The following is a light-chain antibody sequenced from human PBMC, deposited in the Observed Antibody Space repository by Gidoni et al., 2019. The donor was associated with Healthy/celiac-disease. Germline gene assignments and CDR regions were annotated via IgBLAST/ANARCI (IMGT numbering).Light chain of an antibody. CDR2: WAS. J-gene: IGKJ1*01. CDR1: QSVLYSSNNKNY. CDR3: QQYYSTPGA. Sequence: DIVVTQSPVSLSVSLGERATINCKSSQSVLYSSNNKNYLAWYQQKPGQPPKLLIYWASTRESGVPDRFSGSGSGTDFTLTISSLQAEDVAVYYCQQYYSTPGAFGQGTKVEIK. V-gene: IGKV4-1*01.